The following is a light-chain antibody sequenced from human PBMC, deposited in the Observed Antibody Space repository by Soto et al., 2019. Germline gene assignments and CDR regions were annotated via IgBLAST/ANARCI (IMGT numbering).Light chain of an antibody. V-gene: IGKV3-20*01. CDR3: QQWHSSPSIT. CDR2: GAS. J-gene: IGKJ5*01. CDR1: QGVGY. Sequence: ELVLTQSPGTLSLSSGERATLSCRASQGVGYLAWYQQQPGQSPTLLLYGASNTATGVPDRFSGSGSGTDFTLTISSLEPEDFAVYFCQQWHSSPSITFGQGTRLEIK.